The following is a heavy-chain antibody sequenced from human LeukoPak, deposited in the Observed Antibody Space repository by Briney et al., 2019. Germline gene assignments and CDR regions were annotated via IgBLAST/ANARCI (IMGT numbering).Heavy chain of an antibody. CDR1: GFTFSDYY. V-gene: IGHV4-59*01. J-gene: IGHJ3*02. D-gene: IGHD3-3*01. CDR2: IYYSGST. Sequence: KPGGSLRLSCAVSGFTFSDYYWSWIRHPPGKGLEWIGYIYYSGSTNYNPSLRSRVTISVDTSKNQFSLELSSVTAADTAVYYCARSITIFGVVIIGPMAFDIWGQGTMVTVSS. CDR3: ARSITIFGVVIIGPMAFDI.